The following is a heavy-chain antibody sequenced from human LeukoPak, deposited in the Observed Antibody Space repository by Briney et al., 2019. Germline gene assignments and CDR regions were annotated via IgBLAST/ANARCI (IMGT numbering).Heavy chain of an antibody. V-gene: IGHV3-53*01. CDR1: GFTVSSNY. CDR3: AKDMYAWDTYYYGMDV. J-gene: IGHJ6*02. D-gene: IGHD1-26*01. CDR2: IYSGGST. Sequence: GGSLRLSCAASGFTVSSNYMSWVRQAPGKGLEWVSVIYSGGSTYYADSVKGRFTISRDNSKNTLYLQMNSLRAEDTAVYYCAKDMYAWDTYYYGMDVWGQGTTVTVSS.